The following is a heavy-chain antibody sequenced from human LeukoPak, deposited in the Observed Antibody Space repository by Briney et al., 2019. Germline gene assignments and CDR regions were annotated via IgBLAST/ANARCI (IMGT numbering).Heavy chain of an antibody. Sequence: TSETLSLTCTVSGGSISSSSYYWGWIRQPSGKGLEWIGSIYYSGSTYYNPSLKSRVTISVDKSKNQFSLKLSSVTAADTAVYYCARDARPYYDFWSGSSADAFDIWGQGTMVTVSS. V-gene: IGHV4-39*07. J-gene: IGHJ3*02. CDR2: IYYSGST. D-gene: IGHD3-3*01. CDR1: GGSISSSSYY. CDR3: ARDARPYYDFWSGSSADAFDI.